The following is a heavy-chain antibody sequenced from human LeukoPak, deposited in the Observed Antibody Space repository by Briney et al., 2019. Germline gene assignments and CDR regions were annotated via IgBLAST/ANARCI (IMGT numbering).Heavy chain of an antibody. D-gene: IGHD4-11*01. V-gene: IGHV3-23*01. CDR3: AKGLTTHDY. J-gene: IGHJ4*02. Sequence: GGSLTLSCAASGFTFSSYAMTWVRQAPGKGLEWVSVISGTGGRTYYADSVKGRFTISRDNSKNTLYLQMNSLRVDDTAVYYCAKGLTTHDYWGQGTLVTVSS. CDR1: GFTFSSYA. CDR2: ISGTGGRT.